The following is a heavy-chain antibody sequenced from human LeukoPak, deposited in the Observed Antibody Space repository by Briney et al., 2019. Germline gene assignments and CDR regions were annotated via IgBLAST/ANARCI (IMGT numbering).Heavy chain of an antibody. CDR1: GGSINISSFF. V-gene: IGHV4-39*07. J-gene: IGHJ4*02. Sequence: PSETLSLTCTVSGGSINISSFFWGWIRQPPGKGLEWSGSVSYTLTTYYNPSLKSRVTISLDASKNQFSLKLRSVTVADTAVYYCAREPGSWEQLGNFDYRGQGTLVTVSS. CDR3: AREPGSWEQLGNFDY. CDR2: VSYTLTT. D-gene: IGHD6-6*01.